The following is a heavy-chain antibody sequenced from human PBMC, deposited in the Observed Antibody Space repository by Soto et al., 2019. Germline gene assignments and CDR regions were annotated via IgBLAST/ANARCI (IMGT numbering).Heavy chain of an antibody. Sequence: QVQLQESGPGLVKPSETLSLTCTVSGGSISSYYWSWIRQPPGKGLEWIGYIYYSGSTNYNPSLKSRVTISVDTSKNQFPLKLSSVTAADTAVYYCARQGYSSGWYGAFDIWGQGTMVTVSS. CDR1: GGSISSYY. CDR2: IYYSGST. J-gene: IGHJ3*02. D-gene: IGHD6-19*01. V-gene: IGHV4-59*08. CDR3: ARQGYSSGWYGAFDI.